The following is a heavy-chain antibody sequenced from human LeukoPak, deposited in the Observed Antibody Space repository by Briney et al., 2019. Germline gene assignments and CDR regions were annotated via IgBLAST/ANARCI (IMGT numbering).Heavy chain of an antibody. CDR3: ARVRAYSYGYIDY. D-gene: IGHD5-18*01. J-gene: IGHJ4*02. Sequence: SETLSLTCAVYGGSFSGYYWSWIRQPPGKGLEWIGEINHSGSTNYNPSLKSRVTISVDTSKNQSSLKLSSMTAADTAVYYCARVRAYSYGYIDYWGQGTLVTVSS. V-gene: IGHV4-34*01. CDR1: GGSFSGYY. CDR2: INHSGST.